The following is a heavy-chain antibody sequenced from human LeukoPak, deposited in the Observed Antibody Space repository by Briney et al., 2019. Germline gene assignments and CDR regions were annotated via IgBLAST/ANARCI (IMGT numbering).Heavy chain of an antibody. D-gene: IGHD3-22*01. Sequence: SGRSLRLSCAVSGITFDDYAMHWVRQAPGKGLEWVSGISWNSGSIGYADSVKGRFTISRDNAKNSLYLQMNSLRAEDTALYYCAKDIRYDSSGYWDYWGQGTLVTVSS. CDR2: ISWNSGSI. CDR1: GITFDDYA. V-gene: IGHV3-9*01. J-gene: IGHJ4*02. CDR3: AKDIRYDSSGYWDY.